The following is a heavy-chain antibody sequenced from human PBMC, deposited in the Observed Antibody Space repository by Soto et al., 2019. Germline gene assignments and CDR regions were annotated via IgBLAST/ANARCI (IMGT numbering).Heavy chain of an antibody. CDR3: ARDPAYYYDSSGYYPSYYFDY. CDR1: GYTFTIYY. V-gene: IGHV1-46*01. J-gene: IGHJ4*02. CDR2: INPSGGST. D-gene: IGHD3-22*01. Sequence: GASLKVSCKASGYTFTIYYMHWVRQAPGQGLEWMGIINPSGGSTSYAQKFQGRVTMTRDTSTSTVYMELSSLRSEDTAVYYCARDPAYYYDSSGYYPSYYFDYWGQGTLVTVSS.